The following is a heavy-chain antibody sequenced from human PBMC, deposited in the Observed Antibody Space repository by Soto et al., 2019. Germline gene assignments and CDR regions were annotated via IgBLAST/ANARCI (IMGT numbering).Heavy chain of an antibody. J-gene: IGHJ4*02. CDR2: IFPADSET. CDR3: ARRGAGYNYVY. Sequence: KISCGASGYSFPGFWIGWVRQMPGKGLEWMGIIFPADSETRYSPSFQGQVTISADKSASTAYLDWISLRASDTAIYYCARRGAGYNYVYWGQGTLVTVSS. D-gene: IGHD5-12*01. CDR1: GYSFPGFW. V-gene: IGHV5-51*01.